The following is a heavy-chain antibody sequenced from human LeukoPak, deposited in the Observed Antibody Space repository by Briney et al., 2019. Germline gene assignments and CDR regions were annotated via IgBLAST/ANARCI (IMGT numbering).Heavy chain of an antibody. J-gene: IGHJ4*02. D-gene: IGHD5-24*01. CDR3: AKGGPQFFDY. V-gene: IGHV3-23*01. Sequence: GGSLRRSCAASRFTFSSSAMSWVRQAPGKGLESVSTISGSGGSTYSTDSVKGRFTISRDNSKSTLYLQMNSLRVEDTAIYYCAKGGPQFFDYWGQGTLVTVSS. CDR1: RFTFSSSA. CDR2: ISGSGGST.